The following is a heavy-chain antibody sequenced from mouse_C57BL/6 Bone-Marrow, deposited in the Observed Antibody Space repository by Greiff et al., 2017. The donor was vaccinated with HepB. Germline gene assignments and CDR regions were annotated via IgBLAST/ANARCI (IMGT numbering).Heavy chain of an antibody. J-gene: IGHJ4*01. CDR1: GYTFTDYY. V-gene: IGHV1-26*01. D-gene: IGHD1-1*01. CDR2: INPNNGGT. CDR3: ATYYGSSQYYYAMDY. Sequence: EVQLQQSGPELVKPGASVKISCKASGYTFTDYYMNWVKQSHGKSLEWIGDINPNNGGTSYNQKFKGKATLTVDKSSSTAYMELRSLTSEDSAVYYCATYYGSSQYYYAMDYWGQGTSVTVSS.